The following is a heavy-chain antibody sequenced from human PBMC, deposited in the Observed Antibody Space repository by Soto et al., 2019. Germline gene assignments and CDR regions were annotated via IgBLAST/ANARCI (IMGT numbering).Heavy chain of an antibody. D-gene: IGHD3-3*01. V-gene: IGHV4-4*02. CDR1: GGSSSSSNW. CDR3: ARVSCDCRSEPHHYGMDV. J-gene: IGHJ6*02. CDR2: IYHSGST. Sequence: LETLSLTCAVSGGSSSSSNWWRWVRQPPGKGLEWIGEIYHSGSTNYNPSLKSRGTISVDKSKNQFSLKLSSVTAADTAVYYCARVSCDCRSEPHHYGMDVWGQPITVTVSS.